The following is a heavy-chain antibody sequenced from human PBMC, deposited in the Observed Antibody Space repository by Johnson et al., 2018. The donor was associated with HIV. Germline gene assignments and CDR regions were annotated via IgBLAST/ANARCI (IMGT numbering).Heavy chain of an antibody. Sequence: VQLVESGGGVVQPGGSLRLSCGASGFSVSNTYMNWVRQAPGKGLEWVSAISGSGGSTYHAAHVKGRFTSSSDNSKNTLYLQMGSLSAEDMAVYYCAREGRGRIDAFYIWGQGTMVTVSS. CDR2: ISGSGGST. D-gene: IGHD3-16*01. CDR3: AREGRGRIDAFYI. J-gene: IGHJ3*02. V-gene: IGHV3-66*02. CDR1: GFSVSNTY.